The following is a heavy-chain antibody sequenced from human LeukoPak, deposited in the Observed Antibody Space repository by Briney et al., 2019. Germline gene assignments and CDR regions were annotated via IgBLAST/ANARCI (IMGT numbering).Heavy chain of an antibody. J-gene: IGHJ5*02. Sequence: ASVKVSCKASGYTFTGYYMHWVRQAPGQGLEWMGWINPNSGGTNYAQKFQGRVTMTRDTSISTAYMELSRLRSDDTAVYYCAIVVVPAAIVGWFDPWGQGTLVTVSS. CDR1: GYTFTGYY. CDR3: AIVVVPAAIVGWFDP. CDR2: INPNSGGT. V-gene: IGHV1-2*02. D-gene: IGHD2-2*02.